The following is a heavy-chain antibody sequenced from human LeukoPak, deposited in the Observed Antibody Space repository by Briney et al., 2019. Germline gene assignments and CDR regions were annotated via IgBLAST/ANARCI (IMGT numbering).Heavy chain of an antibody. Sequence: ASVKVSCKASGYTFTSYYMHWVRQAPGQGLEWMGWINPNSGGTNYAQKFQGRVTMTRDTSISTAYMELSRLRSDDTAVYYCARDLGYCSSTSCYPNDYWGQGTLVTVSS. V-gene: IGHV1-2*02. CDR3: ARDLGYCSSTSCYPNDY. CDR2: INPNSGGT. D-gene: IGHD2-2*01. CDR1: GYTFTSYY. J-gene: IGHJ4*02.